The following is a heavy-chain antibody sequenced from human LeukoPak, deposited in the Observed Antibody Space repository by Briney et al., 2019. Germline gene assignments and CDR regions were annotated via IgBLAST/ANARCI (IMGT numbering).Heavy chain of an antibody. CDR3: ARDRYVDSSGYYYYYYGMDV. CDR2: IIPILGIA. Sequence: SVKVSCKASGYTFTGYYMHWVRQAPGQGLEWMGRIIPILGIANYAQKFQGRVTITADKSTSTAYMGLSSLRSEDTAVYYCARDRYVDSSGYYYYYYGMDVWGQGTTVTVSS. D-gene: IGHD3-22*01. CDR1: GYTFTGYY. V-gene: IGHV1-69*04. J-gene: IGHJ6*02.